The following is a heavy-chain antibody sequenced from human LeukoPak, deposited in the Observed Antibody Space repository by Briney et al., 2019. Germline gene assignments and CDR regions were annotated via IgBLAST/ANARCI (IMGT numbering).Heavy chain of an antibody. CDR1: GGSISSYY. D-gene: IGHD6-19*01. Sequence: SETLSLTCTVSGGSISSYYWSWIRQPPGKGLEWIGYIYYSGSTNYNPSLKSRVTISVDTSKNQFSLKLSSVTAADTAVYYCARGPGIAVAGRSSYYFDYWGQGTLVTVSS. CDR2: IYYSGST. CDR3: ARGPGIAVAGRSSYYFDY. V-gene: IGHV4-59*01. J-gene: IGHJ4*02.